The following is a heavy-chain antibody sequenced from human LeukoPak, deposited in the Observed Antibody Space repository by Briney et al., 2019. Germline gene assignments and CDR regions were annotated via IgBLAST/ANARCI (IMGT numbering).Heavy chain of an antibody. D-gene: IGHD6-6*01. CDR2: ITSSSSTM. V-gene: IGHV3-48*04. CDR1: GFSFSSYS. J-gene: IGHJ6*03. Sequence: GGSLRLSCAASGFSFSSYSMNWVRQAPGKGLEWVSYITSSSSTMYYADAVKGRFTISRDNAKNSLYLQMNSLRAEDTALYYCAREMYSSSSVELDYYYYYMDVWGKGTTVTVSS. CDR3: AREMYSSSSVELDYYYYYMDV.